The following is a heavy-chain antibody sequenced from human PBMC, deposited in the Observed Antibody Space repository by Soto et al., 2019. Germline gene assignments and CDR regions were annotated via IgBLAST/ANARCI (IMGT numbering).Heavy chain of an antibody. CDR2: IKTDGSEK. J-gene: IGHJ6*02. V-gene: IGHV3-7*03. CDR1: GFTFRSYW. Sequence: EVQLVESGGGLVQPGGSLRLSCAASGFTFRSYWMSWVRQAPGQGLEWVANIKTDGSEKYYMDSVRGRFTTSRDNARNFIFLQMNSLTGADTAVYYCTRDGSPFALDVWGLGTSVTVSS. CDR3: TRDGSPFALDV.